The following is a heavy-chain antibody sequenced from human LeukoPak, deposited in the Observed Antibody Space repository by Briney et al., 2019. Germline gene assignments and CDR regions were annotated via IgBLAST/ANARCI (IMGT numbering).Heavy chain of an antibody. D-gene: IGHD3-10*01. CDR1: GGSISGHY. V-gene: IGHV4-4*07. Sequence: SETLSLTCSVSGGSISGHYWTWIRQSAGKGLEWIGRMHTNGKSKYNPSLETRVTMSLDMSKNQFSLKVYSVTAADTAVYYCAREAISTTYYFGLGSQNWFDPWGQGTLVTVSS. J-gene: IGHJ5*02. CDR2: MHTNGKS. CDR3: AREAISTTYYFGLGSQNWFDP.